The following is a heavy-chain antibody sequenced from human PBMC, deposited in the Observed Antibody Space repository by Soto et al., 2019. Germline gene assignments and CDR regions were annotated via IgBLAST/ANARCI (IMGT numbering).Heavy chain of an antibody. V-gene: IGHV3-48*03. CDR2: ISTSGSTI. J-gene: IGHJ4*02. CDR3: ARELAAAGSFDY. Sequence: GSLRLSCAASGFTFSRYEMNWVRQAPGKGLEWISYISTSGSTIYYADSVKGRFTISRDNAKNSLYLQMNSLRAEDTAVYYCARELAAAGSFDYWGQGTLVTVSS. D-gene: IGHD6-13*01. CDR1: GFTFSRYE.